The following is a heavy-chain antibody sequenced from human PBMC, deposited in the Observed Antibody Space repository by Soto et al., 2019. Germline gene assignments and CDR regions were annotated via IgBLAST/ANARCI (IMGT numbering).Heavy chain of an antibody. Sequence: LRLSCAASGYSITHNGMHWVRQAPGKGLEWVALIWAHGSEQYYADSVKGRFTVSRDTSTNTVFLQMSSLRAEDTARYYCGKDIRSGGTDYWGQGTLVTVSS. D-gene: IGHD1-1*01. CDR2: IWAHGSEQ. CDR1: GYSITHNG. V-gene: IGHV3-33*02. J-gene: IGHJ4*02. CDR3: GKDIRSGGTDY.